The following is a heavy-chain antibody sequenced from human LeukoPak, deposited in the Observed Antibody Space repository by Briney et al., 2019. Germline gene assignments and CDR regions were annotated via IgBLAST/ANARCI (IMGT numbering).Heavy chain of an antibody. CDR1: GYTFTSYG. V-gene: IGHV1-18*01. Sequence: VASVKVSCKASGYTFTSYGISWVRQAPGQGLEWMGWISAYNGNTNYAQKLQGRVTMTTDTSTSTAYMELRSLRSDDTAVYYCARAPPPGPRPRHFAGYDLPDYWGQGTLVTVSS. CDR2: ISAYNGNT. CDR3: ARAPPPGPRPRHFAGYDLPDY. J-gene: IGHJ4*02. D-gene: IGHD5-12*01.